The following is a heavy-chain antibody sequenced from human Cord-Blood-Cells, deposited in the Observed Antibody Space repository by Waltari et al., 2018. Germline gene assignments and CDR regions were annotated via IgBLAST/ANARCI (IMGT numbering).Heavy chain of an antibody. V-gene: IGHV4-34*01. J-gene: IGHJ4*02. CDR1: GGSFSGYY. D-gene: IGHD1-26*01. CDR3: ARDLQGGAAFDY. CDR2: INHSGST. Sequence: QVQLQQWGAGLLKPSETLSLTCAVYGGSFSGYYWSWIRQPPGKGLEWIGEINHSGSTNYNPSLKSRVTISVDTSKNQFSLKLSSVTAADTAVYYCARDLQGGAAFDYWGQGTLVTVSS.